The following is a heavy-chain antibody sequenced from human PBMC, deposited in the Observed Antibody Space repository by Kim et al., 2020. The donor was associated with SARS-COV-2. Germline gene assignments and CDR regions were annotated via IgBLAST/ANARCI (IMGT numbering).Heavy chain of an antibody. CDR3: ARSGGGYGNYYYTGVDV. J-gene: IGHJ6*01. D-gene: IGHD6-25*01. Sequence: ASVKVSCKTSGYTFTSYAMNWVRQAPGQGLEWMGWINANTGNPTYAQDFTGRFVFSLDTSVNTAYLQISSLKAEDTAVYYCARSGGGYGNYYYTGVDVWGQGTTGTVSS. CDR2: INANTGNP. CDR1: GYTFTSYA. V-gene: IGHV7-4-1*02.